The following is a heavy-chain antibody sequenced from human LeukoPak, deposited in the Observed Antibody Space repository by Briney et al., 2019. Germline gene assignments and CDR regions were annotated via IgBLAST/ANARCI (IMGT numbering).Heavy chain of an antibody. D-gene: IGHD5-18*01. V-gene: IGHV1-46*01. J-gene: IGHJ6*03. Sequence: GSVKVSRKASGYTLTSYYMHWVRPAPGQGLEGMGVINPRGGSTSYAQKFQGRVTMHRDTSTSTVYMELSSLRSEGTAVYYCARAWDTAMVKTVMNYYYMDVWGKGTTVTVS. CDR3: ARAWDTAMVKTVMNYYYMDV. CDR1: GYTLTSYY. CDR2: INPRGGST.